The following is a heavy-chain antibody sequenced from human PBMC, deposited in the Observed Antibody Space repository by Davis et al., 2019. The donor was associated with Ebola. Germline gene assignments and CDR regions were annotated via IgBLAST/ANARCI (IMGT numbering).Heavy chain of an antibody. CDR1: GGSISSYY. CDR3: ARAVGAKGYYGSGSYLGRFDP. CDR2: IYYSGST. J-gene: IGHJ5*02. D-gene: IGHD3-10*01. V-gene: IGHV4-59*01. Sequence: PSETLSLTCTVSGGSISSYYWSWIRQPPGKGLEWIGYIYYSGSTNYNPSLKSRVTISVDTSKNQFSLKLSSVTAADTAVYYCARAVGAKGYYGSGSYLGRFDPWGQGTLVTVSS.